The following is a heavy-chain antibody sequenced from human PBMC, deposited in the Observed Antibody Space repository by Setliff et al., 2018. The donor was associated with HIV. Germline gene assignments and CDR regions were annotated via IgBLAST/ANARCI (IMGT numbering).Heavy chain of an antibody. Sequence: PSETLSLTCTVSGVSVTNSLYYWAWIRQTPAKGLEWVGTVYYTGTTQYNPSIKSRVIMSVDTSKNQFSLNLSSVTAADTAVYYCARELPHGGDYKWFDPWGQGTLVTVSS. CDR1: GVSVTNSLYY. CDR3: ARELPHGGDYKWFDP. V-gene: IGHV4-39*07. CDR2: VYYTGTT. D-gene: IGHD2-21*02. J-gene: IGHJ5*02.